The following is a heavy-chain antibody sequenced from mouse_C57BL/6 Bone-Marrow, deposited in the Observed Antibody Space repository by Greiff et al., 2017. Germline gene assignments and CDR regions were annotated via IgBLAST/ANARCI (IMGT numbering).Heavy chain of an antibody. CDR2: INPNNGGT. V-gene: IGHV1-26*01. D-gene: IGHD1-1*01. CDR1: GYTFTDYY. CDR3: ARSITTRGYAMDY. Sequence: VQLKHSGPELVKPGASVKTSCKASGYTFTDYYMNWVKQSHGKSLEWIGDINPNNGGTSYNQKFKGKATLTVDKSSSTAYMELRSLTSEDSAVYYCARSITTRGYAMDYWGQGTSVTVSS. J-gene: IGHJ4*01.